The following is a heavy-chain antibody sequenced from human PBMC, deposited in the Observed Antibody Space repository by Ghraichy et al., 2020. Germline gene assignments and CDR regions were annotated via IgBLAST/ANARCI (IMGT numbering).Heavy chain of an antibody. V-gene: IGHV3-23*01. Sequence: GGSLRLSCTTSGFVFGTYGMHWVRQAPGKGLEWVSVISNSGGRTYYADSVKGRFTISRDNSKDTLYLQVNSLRAEDTAVYYCVKSPYSYGSESMAYFEYWGQGTLVTVSS. CDR1: GFVFGTYG. CDR3: VKSPYSYGSESMAYFEY. D-gene: IGHD3-10*01. J-gene: IGHJ4*02. CDR2: ISNSGGRT.